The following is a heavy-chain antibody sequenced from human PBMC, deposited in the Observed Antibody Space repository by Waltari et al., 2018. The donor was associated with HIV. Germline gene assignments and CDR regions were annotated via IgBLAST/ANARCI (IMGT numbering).Heavy chain of an antibody. Sequence: QLVESGGGLIQPGGSLRLSCAASGFTVNSNYVNWVRQAPGKGLEWVSVIYSGGSTYYADSVKGRFTISRDKYRDTLYLQMDSLRAEDTGVYYCVRDGLGGWDFLDYWGQGTLVSVSS. CDR3: VRDGLGGWDFLDY. V-gene: IGHV3-66*03. CDR1: GFTVNSNY. J-gene: IGHJ4*02. D-gene: IGHD6-19*01. CDR2: IYSGGST.